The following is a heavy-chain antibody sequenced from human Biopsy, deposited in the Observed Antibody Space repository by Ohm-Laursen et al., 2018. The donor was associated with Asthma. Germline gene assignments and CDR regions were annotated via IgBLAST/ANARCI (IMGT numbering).Heavy chain of an antibody. D-gene: IGHD6-6*01. V-gene: IGHV2-5*02. CDR3: AHTVSSRYDY. Sequence: TLSLTCRVSGGYTGSSDHHWAWIRQAPGKALEWLAVIYWDDDKRYSPSLRGRLTITTDTSKRQVLLALTNVDPVDTATYFCAHTVSSRYDYWGQGTRVSVSS. J-gene: IGHJ4*01. CDR2: IYWDDDK. CDR1: GGYTGSSDHH.